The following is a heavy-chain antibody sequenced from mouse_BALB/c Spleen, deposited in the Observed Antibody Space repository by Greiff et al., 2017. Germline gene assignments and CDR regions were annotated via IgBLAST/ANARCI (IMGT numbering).Heavy chain of an antibody. CDR1: GYSITSGYY. D-gene: IGHD2-3*01. J-gene: IGHJ3*01. CDR3: ASIYDGYRFAY. CDR2: ISYDGSN. V-gene: IGHV3-6*02. Sequence: EVQLQESGPGLVKPSQSLSLTCSVTGYSITSGYYWNWIRQFPGNKLEWMGYISYDGSNNYNPSLKNRISITRDTSKNQFFLKLNSVTTEDTATYYCASIYDGYRFAYWGQGTLVTVSA.